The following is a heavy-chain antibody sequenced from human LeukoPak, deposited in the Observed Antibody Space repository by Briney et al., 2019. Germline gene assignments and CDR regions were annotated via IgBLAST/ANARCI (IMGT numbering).Heavy chain of an antibody. J-gene: IGHJ4*02. Sequence: SETLSLTCTVSGGSVSSGSYYWSWIRQPPGKGLECIGYVYYTGSTYYNPSLKSRVTISVDTSRNQFSLKLKSVTAADTAVYYCARDSSTVTTRHFDYWGQGILVTVSS. V-gene: IGHV4-61*01. CDR2: VYYTGST. D-gene: IGHD4-17*01. CDR1: GGSVSSGSYY. CDR3: ARDSSTVTTRHFDY.